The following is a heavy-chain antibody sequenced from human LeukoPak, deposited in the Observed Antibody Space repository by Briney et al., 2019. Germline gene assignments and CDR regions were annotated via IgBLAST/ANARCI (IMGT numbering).Heavy chain of an antibody. CDR3: VRDVSYYRSGPHFDS. D-gene: IGHD3-10*01. CDR2: INSDGSST. J-gene: IGHJ4*02. CDR1: GFTFSSYW. Sequence: GGSLRLSCAASGFTFSSYWMHWVRQVPGKGLVCVSRINSDGSSTNYADSVKGRFTISRDNAKSTLYLQMNSLRAEDTAVYYCVRDVSYYRSGPHFDSWGQGTLVTVSS. V-gene: IGHV3-74*01.